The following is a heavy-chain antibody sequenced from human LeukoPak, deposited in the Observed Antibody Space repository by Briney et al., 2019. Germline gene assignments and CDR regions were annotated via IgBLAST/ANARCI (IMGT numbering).Heavy chain of an antibody. CDR3: ARAQPFYGYPTLDY. CDR2: IYYSGST. Sequence: PSETLSLTCTVSGCSISSYYWSWIRQPPGKGLEWIGYIYYSGSTNYNPSLKSRVTISVDTSKNQFSLKLSSVTAADTAVYYCARAQPFYGYPTLDYWGQGTLVTVSS. D-gene: IGHD5/OR15-5a*01. CDR1: GCSISSYY. V-gene: IGHV4-59*01. J-gene: IGHJ4*02.